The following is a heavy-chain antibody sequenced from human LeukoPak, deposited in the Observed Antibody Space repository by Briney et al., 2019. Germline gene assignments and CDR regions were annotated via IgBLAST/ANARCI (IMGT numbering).Heavy chain of an antibody. V-gene: IGHV3-23*01. Sequence: GGSLRLSCAASGLTFSSYAMSWVRQAPGKGLEWVSGISGSGGSTNYADSVKGRFTISRDNSKNTLYLQMNSLRAEDTAVYYCAKDMKYSSSWYSAFDIWGQGTMVTVSS. CDR3: AKDMKYSSSWYSAFDI. CDR2: ISGSGGST. D-gene: IGHD6-13*01. J-gene: IGHJ3*02. CDR1: GLTFSSYA.